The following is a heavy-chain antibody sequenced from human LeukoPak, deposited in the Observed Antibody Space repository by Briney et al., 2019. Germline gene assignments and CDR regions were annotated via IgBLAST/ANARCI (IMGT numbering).Heavy chain of an antibody. CDR1: GGSISSYY. V-gene: IGHV4-59*01. CDR3: ARGMGYRSSIDY. CDR2: IYYSGST. D-gene: IGHD1-1*01. J-gene: IGHJ4*02. Sequence: PSETLSLTCTVSGGSISSYYWSWLRQPPGKGLEWIGYIYYSGSTNYNPSLKSRVTISVDTSKNQFSLKLSSVTAADTAVYYCARGMGYRSSIDYWGQGTLVTVSS.